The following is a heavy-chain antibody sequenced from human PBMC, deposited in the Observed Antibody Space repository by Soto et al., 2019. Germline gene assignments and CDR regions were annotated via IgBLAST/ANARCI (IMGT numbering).Heavy chain of an antibody. CDR3: AKDFRYSSSAIGDY. J-gene: IGHJ4*02. V-gene: IGHV3-9*01. D-gene: IGHD6-6*01. CDR2: ISWNSGSI. CDR1: GFTFDDYA. Sequence: PGGSLRLSCAASGFTFDDYAMHWVRQAPGKGLEWVSGISWNSGSIGYADSVKGRFTISRDNAKNSLYLQMNSLRAEDTALYYCAKDFRYSSSAIGDYWGQGTLVTVSS.